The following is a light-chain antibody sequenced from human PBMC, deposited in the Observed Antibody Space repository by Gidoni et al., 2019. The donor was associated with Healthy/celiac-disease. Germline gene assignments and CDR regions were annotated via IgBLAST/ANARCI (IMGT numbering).Light chain of an antibody. Sequence: DIQMTQSPSSLSASVGDRVTITCRASQSISSYLKWYQQKPGKAPKLLIYAASSLQSGVPSRFSGSGCGKDFTLTISRLHAEVFASYYCQQSYSTLAFGGGTKVEIK. V-gene: IGKV1-39*01. CDR1: QSISSY. CDR2: AAS. CDR3: QQSYSTLA. J-gene: IGKJ4*01.